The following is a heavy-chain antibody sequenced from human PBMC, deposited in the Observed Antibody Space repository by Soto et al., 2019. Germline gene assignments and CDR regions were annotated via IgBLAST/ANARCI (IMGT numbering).Heavy chain of an antibody. CDR1: GYTFTTYW. CDR3: ATLGEVPGVARFQNGLDV. V-gene: IGHV5-51*01. D-gene: IGHD3-16*01. J-gene: IGHJ6*02. Sequence: GESLKISCKGSGYTFTTYWIGWVRQMPGKGLDWMGIIFPGDSDTRYNPSFQGQVTISVDKSISTAYLQWSSLKASDTAIYYCATLGEVPGVARFQNGLDVWGQGTTVTVSS. CDR2: IFPGDSDT.